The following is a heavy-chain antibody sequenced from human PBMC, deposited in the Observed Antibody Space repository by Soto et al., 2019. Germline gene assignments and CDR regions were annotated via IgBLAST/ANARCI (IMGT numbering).Heavy chain of an antibody. D-gene: IGHD3-3*01. CDR1: GFTFSSYA. V-gene: IGHV3-23*01. J-gene: IGHJ4*02. CDR2: ISGSGGST. Sequence: EVQLLESGGGLVQPGGSLRLSCAASGFTFSSYAMSWVRQAPGKGLEWVSAISGSGGSTYYADSVKGRFTISRDNSNNTLYLQMNSLRAEDTAVYFCAKQGFLEWLSLFDYWGQGTLVTVSS. CDR3: AKQGFLEWLSLFDY.